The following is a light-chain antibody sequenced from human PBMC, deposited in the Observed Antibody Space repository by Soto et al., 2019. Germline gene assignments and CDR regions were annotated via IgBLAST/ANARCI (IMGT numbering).Light chain of an antibody. J-gene: IGLJ1*01. Sequence: QSVLTQPPSASGSPGQTVTISCTGTSSDVGGYDYVSWYQQHPGEAPKLIIYEVTKRPSGVPDRFSGSKSGNTASLTVSGLQAEDEADYHCSSYTSSRTYVFGTGTKLTVL. CDR1: SSDVGGYDY. V-gene: IGLV2-8*01. CDR3: SSYTSSRTYV. CDR2: EVT.